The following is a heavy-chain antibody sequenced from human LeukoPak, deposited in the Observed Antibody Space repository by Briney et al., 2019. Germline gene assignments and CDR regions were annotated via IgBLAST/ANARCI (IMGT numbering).Heavy chain of an antibody. D-gene: IGHD6-13*01. Sequence: PGESLKISCKGSGYTFTSYGISWVRQAPGQGLEWMGWISAYNGNTNYAQKLQGRVTMTTDTSTSTAYMELRSLRSDDTAVYYCARWAAANDYWGQGTLVTVSS. V-gene: IGHV1-18*01. CDR3: ARWAAANDY. J-gene: IGHJ4*02. CDR1: GYTFTSYG. CDR2: ISAYNGNT.